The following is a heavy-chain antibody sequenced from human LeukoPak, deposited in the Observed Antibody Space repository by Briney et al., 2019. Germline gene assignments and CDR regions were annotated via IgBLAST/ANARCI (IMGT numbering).Heavy chain of an antibody. CDR3: ARDRYHYDSSGYYFDH. J-gene: IGHJ4*02. D-gene: IGHD3-22*01. CDR1: GGSIRSSYYY. Sequence: PSETLSLTCTVSGGSIRSSYYYWGWIRQPPGKGLEWIGSIYDSGSTYYNPSLKSRVTISVDTSKNQFSLKLSSVTAADTAVYYCARDRYHYDSSGYYFDHWGQGTLVTVSS. CDR2: IYDSGST. V-gene: IGHV4-39*07.